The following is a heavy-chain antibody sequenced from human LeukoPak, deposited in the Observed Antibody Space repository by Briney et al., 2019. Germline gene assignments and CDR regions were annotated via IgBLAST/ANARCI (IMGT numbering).Heavy chain of an antibody. CDR2: ISAYNGNT. D-gene: IGHD3-22*01. CDR1: GYTFTSYG. CDR3: ARSITMIVVGSDY. V-gene: IGHV1-18*01. J-gene: IGHJ4*02. Sequence: ASLKVSCKASGYTFTSYGISWVRQAPGQGLEWMGRISAYNGNTNYAQKRQGRVTMTTDTSTSTAYMELRSLRSDDTAVYYCARSITMIVVGSDYWGQGTLVTVSS.